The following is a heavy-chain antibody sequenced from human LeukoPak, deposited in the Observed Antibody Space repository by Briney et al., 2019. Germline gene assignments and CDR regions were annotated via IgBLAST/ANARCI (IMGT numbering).Heavy chain of an antibody. D-gene: IGHD6-6*01. Sequence: ASVKVSCKASGCTFPSYFMHWVRQAPGQGLEWMGIINPTGGSTTYAQKFQGRVTMTRDTSTSTVYMELSSLRSDDTAVYYCARTAARRFDYWGQGTLVTVSS. CDR3: ARTAARRFDY. CDR1: GCTFPSYF. V-gene: IGHV1-46*01. CDR2: INPTGGST. J-gene: IGHJ4*02.